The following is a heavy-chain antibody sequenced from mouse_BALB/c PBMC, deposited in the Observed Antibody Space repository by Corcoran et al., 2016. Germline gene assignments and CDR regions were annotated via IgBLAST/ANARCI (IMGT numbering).Heavy chain of an antibody. V-gene: IGHV14-3*02. CDR3: AMSTATYYYAMDY. CDR1: GFNIKDTY. CDR2: IDPANGNT. J-gene: IGHJ4*01. Sequence: EVQLQQSGAELVKPGASVKLSCTASGFNIKDTYMHWVKQRPEQGLEWIGRIDPANGNTKYDPKFQGKATITADTSSNTAYLQLSSLTSEDTAVHYCAMSTATYYYAMDYWGQGTSVTVSS. D-gene: IGHD1-2*01.